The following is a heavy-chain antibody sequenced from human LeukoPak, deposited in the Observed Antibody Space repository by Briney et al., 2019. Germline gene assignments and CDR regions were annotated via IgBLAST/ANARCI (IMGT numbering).Heavy chain of an antibody. V-gene: IGHV4-39*01. D-gene: IGHD6-13*01. Sequence: SETLSLTCTVSGGSISSSSYYWGWIRQPPGKGLEWIGSIYYSGSTYYNPSLKSRVTISVDTSKNQFSLKLSSVTAADTAVYYCARHAAAGDRIDYWGQGTLVTVSS. CDR1: GGSISSSSYY. CDR2: IYYSGST. J-gene: IGHJ4*02. CDR3: ARHAAAGDRIDY.